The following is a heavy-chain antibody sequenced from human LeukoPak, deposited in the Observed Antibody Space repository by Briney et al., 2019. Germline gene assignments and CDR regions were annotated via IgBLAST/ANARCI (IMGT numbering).Heavy chain of an antibody. CDR2: IYQSGST. J-gene: IGHJ4*02. D-gene: IGHD3-10*01. Sequence: SETLSLTCAVSGYSISSGYYWGWIRQPPGKGLEWIGTIYQSGSTNYNPSLKSRVTISVGTSKNQFSLNLSSVTAADTAVYYCARRVFPDYFDYWDQGTLVTVSS. CDR1: GYSISSGYY. V-gene: IGHV4-38-2*01. CDR3: ARRVFPDYFDY.